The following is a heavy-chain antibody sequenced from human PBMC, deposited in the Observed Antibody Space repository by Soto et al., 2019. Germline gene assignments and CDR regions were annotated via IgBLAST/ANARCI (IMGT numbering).Heavy chain of an antibody. CDR1: GYTFTSYS. J-gene: IGHJ6*02. CDR2: INTNTGNP. D-gene: IGHD2-21*02. Sequence: GASVKVSCKASGYTFTSYSMNWVLQAPGQGLEWMGWINTNTGNPTYAQGFTGRFVFSLDTSVSTAYLQICSLKAEDTAVYYCARVGGTYCGGDCPLRDYYYYGMDVWGQGTTVTVS. CDR3: ARVGGTYCGGDCPLRDYYYYGMDV. V-gene: IGHV7-4-1*01.